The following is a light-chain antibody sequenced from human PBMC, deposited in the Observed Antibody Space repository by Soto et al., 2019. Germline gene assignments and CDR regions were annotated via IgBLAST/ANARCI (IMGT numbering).Light chain of an antibody. CDR3: CSSAGGFTWV. CDR1: SSDV. V-gene: IGLV2-11*01. CDR2: YVS. J-gene: IGLJ3*02. Sequence: QSALTQPRSVSGSPGQSVTISCTGTSSDVVSWYQQHPGKAPKLIIYYVSQRPSGVPDRFSGSKSGNTASLTISGLQAEHEAAYYCCSSAGGFTWVFGGVTKLTVL.